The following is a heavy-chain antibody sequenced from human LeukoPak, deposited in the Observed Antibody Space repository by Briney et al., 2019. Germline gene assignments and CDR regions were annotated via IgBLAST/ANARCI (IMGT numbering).Heavy chain of an antibody. CDR3: AILGAISSGPKIPDY. J-gene: IGHJ4*02. V-gene: IGHV3-23*01. Sequence: PGGSLRLSCAASGFTFSSYAMSWVRQAPGKGLEWVSAISGSGGSTYYADSVKGRFTISRDNSKNTLYLQMNSLRAEDTAVYYCAILGAISSGPKIPDYWGQGTLVTVSS. D-gene: IGHD6-19*01. CDR2: ISGSGGST. CDR1: GFTFSSYA.